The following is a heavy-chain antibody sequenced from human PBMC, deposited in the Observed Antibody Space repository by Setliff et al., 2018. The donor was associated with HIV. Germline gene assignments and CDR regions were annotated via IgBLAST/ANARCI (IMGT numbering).Heavy chain of an antibody. CDR3: ARIGDTSGYYFYIFDL. D-gene: IGHD3-22*01. J-gene: IGHJ3*01. Sequence: PGESLKISCKDSGDKFPNYYLGWGRQMAGKGLEWMGMVHPVDSDVRYSPSFEGQVTISADKSTSTAYLQWTGLKASDTAMYYCARIGDTSGYYFYIFDLWGQGTMVTVSS. V-gene: IGHV5-51*01. CDR2: VHPVDSDV. CDR1: GDKFPNYY.